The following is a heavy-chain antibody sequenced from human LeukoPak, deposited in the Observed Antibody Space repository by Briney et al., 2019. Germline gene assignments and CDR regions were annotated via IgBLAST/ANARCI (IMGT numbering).Heavy chain of an antibody. CDR3: AKDFVGAIDY. J-gene: IGHJ4*02. V-gene: IGHV3-30*02. Sequence: GGSLRLSCAASGFTFSSYGMHWVRQAPGKGLEWVAVIWYDGSNKYYADSVKGRFAISRDNSKNTLYLQMNSLRAEDTAVYYCAKDFVGAIDYWGQGTLVTVSS. CDR2: IWYDGSNK. D-gene: IGHD1-26*01. CDR1: GFTFSSYG.